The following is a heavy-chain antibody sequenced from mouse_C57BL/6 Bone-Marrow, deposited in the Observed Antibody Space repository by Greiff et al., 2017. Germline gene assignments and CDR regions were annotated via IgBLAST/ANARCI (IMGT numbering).Heavy chain of an antibody. J-gene: IGHJ3*01. V-gene: IGHV1-69*01. CDR3: ASDSTVVAPAWFAY. D-gene: IGHD1-1*01. Sequence: QVQLQQPGAELVMPGASVKLSCKASGYTFTSYWMHWVKQRPGQGLEWIGEIDPSDSYTNYNQKFKGKSTLTVDKSSSTAYMQLSSLTSEDSAVXYCASDSTVVAPAWFAYWGQGTLVTVSA. CDR1: GYTFTSYW. CDR2: IDPSDSYT.